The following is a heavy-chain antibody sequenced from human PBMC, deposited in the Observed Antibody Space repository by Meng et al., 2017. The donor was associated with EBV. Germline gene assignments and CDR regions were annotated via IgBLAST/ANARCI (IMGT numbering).Heavy chain of an antibody. V-gene: IGHV2-5*02. CDR2: IYWDDDK. CDR3: APIIAARPFDY. Sequence: QSTLKEPGPTLVKPTQTLTLTCTFSGFSLSTRGVGVGWIRQPPGKALEWLALIYWDDDKRYSPSLKSRLTITKDTSKNQVVLTMTNMDPVDAATYYCAPIIAARPFDYWGQGTLVTVSS. D-gene: IGHD6-6*01. J-gene: IGHJ4*02. CDR1: GFSLSTRGVG.